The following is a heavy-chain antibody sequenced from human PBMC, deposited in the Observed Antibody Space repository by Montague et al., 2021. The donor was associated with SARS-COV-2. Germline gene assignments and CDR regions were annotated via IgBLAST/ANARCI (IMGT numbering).Heavy chain of an antibody. CDR3: ARIPVGSKYYFDF. Sequence: CAISGDSVSSNIATWNWIRQSPSRGLEWLGRTYSRSKWYNDYAASVKSRITIDPDTSKHQFSLHLNSVTPEDTAVYYCARIPVGSKYYFDFWGQGTLVTVSS. D-gene: IGHD2-2*01. CDR1: GDSVSSNIAT. V-gene: IGHV6-1*01. J-gene: IGHJ4*02. CDR2: TYSRSKWYN.